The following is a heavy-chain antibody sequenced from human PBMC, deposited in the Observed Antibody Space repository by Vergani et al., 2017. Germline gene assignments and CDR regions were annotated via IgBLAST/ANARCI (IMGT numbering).Heavy chain of an antibody. V-gene: IGHV4-34*01. CDR2: FNHSGST. CDR1: GGSFSGYY. D-gene: IGHD2-15*01. CDR3: APRRPYCSGGGCYNAEYGMDV. J-gene: IGHJ6*04. Sequence: QGQLQQWGAGLLKPSETLSPTCAVYGGSFSGYYWSWIRQPPGKGLEWIGEFNHSGSTNYNPSLKSRVTISVDTSKNQFSLKLSSVTAADTAVYYCAPRRPYCSGGGCYNAEYGMDVWSEGTTVTVSS.